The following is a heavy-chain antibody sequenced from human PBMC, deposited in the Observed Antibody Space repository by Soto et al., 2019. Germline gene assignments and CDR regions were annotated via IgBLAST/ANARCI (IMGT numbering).Heavy chain of an antibody. CDR3: AREGQAPYYYYGMDV. Sequence: QVQVVQSGDEVKKPGASVKVSCKASGYTFTNYGFSWVRQAPGQGLEWMGWISGYNGNTKHAEKFQGRVTMTTDTSXRTAHMELRSLRSDDTAVYYCAREGQAPYYYYGMDVWGQGTAVTVSS. CDR2: ISGYNGNT. V-gene: IGHV1-18*01. J-gene: IGHJ6*02. CDR1: GYTFTNYG.